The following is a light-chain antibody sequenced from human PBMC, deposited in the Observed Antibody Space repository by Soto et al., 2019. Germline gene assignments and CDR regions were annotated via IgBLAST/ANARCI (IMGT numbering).Light chain of an antibody. CDR3: XQYNNWPPIT. V-gene: IGKV3-15*01. J-gene: IGKJ3*01. Sequence: EIVMTQSPATLSVSPGERATLSCRASQSVSGNLAWYQQKPGQAPRLLIYAASTRATGIPARFSGSGSGTXXXXXXXXXXXXDFAVXXCXQYNNWPPITFGPGTKVDIK. CDR2: AAS. CDR1: QSVSGN.